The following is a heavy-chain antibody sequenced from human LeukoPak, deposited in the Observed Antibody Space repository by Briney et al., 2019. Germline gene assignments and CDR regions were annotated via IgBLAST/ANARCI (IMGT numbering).Heavy chain of an antibody. J-gene: IGHJ3*02. CDR3: ARHKGAKSSSGWHDAFDI. V-gene: IGHV5-51*01. Sequence: GESLKISCKGSGYSFTSYWIGWVRRMPGKGLEWMGIIYPGDSDTRYSPSFQGQVTISADKSISTAYLQWSSLKASDTAMYYCARHKGAKSSSGWHDAFDIWGQVTMVTVSS. CDR2: IYPGDSDT. D-gene: IGHD6-19*01. CDR1: GYSFTSYW.